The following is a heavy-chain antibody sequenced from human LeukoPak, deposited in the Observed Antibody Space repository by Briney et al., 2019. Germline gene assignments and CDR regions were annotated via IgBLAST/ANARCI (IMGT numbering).Heavy chain of an antibody. CDR1: GGSISSSSYY. V-gene: IGHV4-39*01. CDR3: ARPAGSYYTTDAFDI. Sequence: SETLSLTCTVSGGSISSSSYYWGWIRQPPGKGLEWIGSIYYSGSTYYNPSLKSRVTISVDTSKNQFSLKLSSVTAADTAVYYCARPAGSYYTTDAFDIWGQGTMATVSS. CDR2: IYYSGST. J-gene: IGHJ3*02. D-gene: IGHD1-26*01.